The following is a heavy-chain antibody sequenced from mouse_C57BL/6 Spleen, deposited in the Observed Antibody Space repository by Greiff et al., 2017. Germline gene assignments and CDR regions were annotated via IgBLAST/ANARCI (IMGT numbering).Heavy chain of an antibody. CDR1: GYTFTSYW. J-gene: IGHJ4*01. V-gene: IGHV1-72*01. D-gene: IGHD2-1*01. Sequence: QVQLQQPGAELVKPGASVKLSCKASGYTFTSYWMHWVKQRPGRGLEWIGRIDPNSGGTKYNEKFKSKATLTVDKPSSTAYIQLSSLTSEGSAVYDGARHGNYPMDYWGQGTSVTVSS. CDR2: IDPNSGGT. CDR3: ARHGNYPMDY.